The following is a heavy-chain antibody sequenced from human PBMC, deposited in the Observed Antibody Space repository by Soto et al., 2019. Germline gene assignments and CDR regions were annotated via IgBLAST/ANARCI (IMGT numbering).Heavy chain of an antibody. CDR3: VFGVVTPGSYSYMDV. D-gene: IGHD3-3*01. CDR2: INSDGSST. Sequence: EVQLVESGGGLVQPGGSLRLSCAASGFTFSSYWMHWVRQAPGKGLVWVSRINSDGSSTSYADSVKGRFTISRDTAKNPLYLKMNSLRAEDTAVYYCVFGVVTPGSYSYMDVWGKGTTVTVS. V-gene: IGHV3-74*01. CDR1: GFTFSSYW. J-gene: IGHJ6*03.